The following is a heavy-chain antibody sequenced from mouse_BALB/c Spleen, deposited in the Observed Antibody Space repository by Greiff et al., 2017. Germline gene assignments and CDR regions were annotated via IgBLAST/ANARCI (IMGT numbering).Heavy chain of an antibody. CDR3: ARYGGCYYDGSSRWFAY. D-gene: IGHD1-1*01. J-gene: IGHJ3*01. V-gene: IGHV3-8*02. CDR2: ISYSGRT. Sequence: EVQLVESGPSLVKPSQSLSLTCSVTGYSITSGYWNWLRKFPGNKLEYMGYISYSGRTYYNPSHKSRISITRDTSKNQYYLQLNSVTTEDTAAYYGARYGGCYYDGSSRWFAYWGQGTLVTVSA. CDR1: GYSITSGY.